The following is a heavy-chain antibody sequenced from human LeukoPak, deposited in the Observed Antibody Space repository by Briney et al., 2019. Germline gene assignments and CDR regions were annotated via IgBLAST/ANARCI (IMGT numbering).Heavy chain of an antibody. D-gene: IGHD7-27*01. J-gene: IGHJ4*02. CDR1: GGSISSSSYY. CDR2: IYYSGST. Sequence: SETLSLTCTVSGGSISSSSYYWGWIRQPPGKGLEWIGSIYYSGSTYYNPSLKSRVTISVDTSKNQFSLKLSSVTAADTAVYYCATQLGVPEGDYWGQGTLVTVSS. V-gene: IGHV4-39*07. CDR3: ATQLGVPEGDY.